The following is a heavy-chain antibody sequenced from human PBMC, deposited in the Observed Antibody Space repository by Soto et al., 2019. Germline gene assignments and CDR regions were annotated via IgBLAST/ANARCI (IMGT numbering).Heavy chain of an antibody. J-gene: IGHJ5*02. Sequence: SETLSLTCAVSGGSISSGCYSWSWIRQPPGKGLEWIGYIYHSGSTYYNPSLKSRVTISVDRSKNQFSLKLSSVTAADTAVYYCARAPLILQAFDPLGQRTLFTV. CDR3: ARAPLILQAFDP. D-gene: IGHD2-15*01. CDR2: IYHSGST. V-gene: IGHV4-30-2*01. CDR1: GGSISSGCYS.